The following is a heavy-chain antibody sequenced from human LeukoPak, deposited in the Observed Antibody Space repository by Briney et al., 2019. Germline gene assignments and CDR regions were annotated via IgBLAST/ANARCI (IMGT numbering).Heavy chain of an antibody. D-gene: IGHD3-22*01. V-gene: IGHV5-51*01. J-gene: IGHJ4*02. CDR3: ARTERDSSGYYADY. Sequence: GESLKISCKGSGYNFATYWIGWVRQMPGKGLEWMGIIYPGDSDTRYSPSFQGQVTISADKSISTAYVQWSSLKASDTAMYYCARTERDSSGYYADYWGQGTLVTVSS. CDR1: GYNFATYW. CDR2: IYPGDSDT.